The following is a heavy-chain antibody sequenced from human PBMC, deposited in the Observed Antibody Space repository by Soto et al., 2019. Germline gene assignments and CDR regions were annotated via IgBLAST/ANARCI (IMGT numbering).Heavy chain of an antibody. CDR2: INPSGGST. V-gene: IGHV1-46*03. D-gene: IGHD2-15*01. Sequence: ASVKVSCKASGYTFTSYYMHWVRQAPGQGLEWMGIINPSGGSTSYAQKFQGRVTMTRDTSTSTVYMELSSLRSEDTAVYYCAREDCSGGSCYGSFGYWGQGTLVTVS. CDR3: AREDCSGGSCYGSFGY. CDR1: GYTFTSYY. J-gene: IGHJ4*02.